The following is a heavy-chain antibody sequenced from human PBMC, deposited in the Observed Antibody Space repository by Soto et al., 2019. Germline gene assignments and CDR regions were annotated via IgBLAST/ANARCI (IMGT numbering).Heavy chain of an antibody. CDR1: GFTFSNYG. CDR2: ISYDGSDK. Sequence: QVQLVESGGGVVQPGRSLRLSCAASGFTFSNYGIHWVRQAPGKGLEWVAVISYDGSDKYYAESVKGRFTISRDNFENTLFLQMNSLRIEDTAVYYCAKNCNYGTNRWFDPWGQGTLVTVSS. CDR3: AKNCNYGTNRWFDP. D-gene: IGHD4-4*01. J-gene: IGHJ5*02. V-gene: IGHV3-30*18.